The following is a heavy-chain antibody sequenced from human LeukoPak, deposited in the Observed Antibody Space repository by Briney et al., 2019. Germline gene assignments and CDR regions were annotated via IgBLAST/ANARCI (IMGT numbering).Heavy chain of an antibody. Sequence: SETLSLTCAVYGGSFSGYYWSWIRQPPGKGLEWIGRIYTSGSTNYNPSLKSRVTMSVDTSKNQFSLKLSSVTAADTAVYYCARDTGFVYDPWGQGTLVTVSS. D-gene: IGHD4-17*01. CDR1: GGSFSGYY. V-gene: IGHV4-4*07. CDR2: IYTSGST. J-gene: IGHJ5*02. CDR3: ARDTGFVYDP.